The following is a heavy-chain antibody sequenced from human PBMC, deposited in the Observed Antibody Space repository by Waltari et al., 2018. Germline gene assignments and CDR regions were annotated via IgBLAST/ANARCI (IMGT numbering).Heavy chain of an antibody. J-gene: IGHJ1*01. CDR3: ARDPRAAVAGGAEYFQD. D-gene: IGHD6-19*01. CDR2: IYSGGDI. V-gene: IGHV3-53*01. CDR1: GFTVSENY. Sequence: EVQLVESGGGLIQPGGSLRLSCAGPGFTVSENYMSSVRQAPGKGLEWVSTIYSGGDIYYADSVRGRFTISRDNSKNTLYLQMNSLRGEDTAVYYCARDPRAAVAGGAEYFQDWGQGTLVTVSS.